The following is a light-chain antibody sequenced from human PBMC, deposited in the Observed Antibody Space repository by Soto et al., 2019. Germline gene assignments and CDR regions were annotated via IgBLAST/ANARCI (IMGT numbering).Light chain of an antibody. CDR3: QRYGTSTT. V-gene: IGKV3-20*01. CDR2: GAS. Sequence: VMTQSPDTLSASPGERVSLSCRASQSVNHNLAWYQQKPGQAPRLLIYGASSRATGIPVRFSGSGSGTDFTLTISRLEPEDFAVYYCQRYGTSTTFGQGTKVDIK. CDR1: QSVNHN. J-gene: IGKJ1*01.